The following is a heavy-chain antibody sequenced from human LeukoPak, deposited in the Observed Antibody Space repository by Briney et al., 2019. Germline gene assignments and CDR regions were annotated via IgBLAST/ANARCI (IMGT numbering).Heavy chain of an antibody. CDR2: IWYDGSIK. D-gene: IGHD5-24*01. CDR1: GFSLSDYG. J-gene: IGHJ6*02. V-gene: IGHV3-33*01. CDR3: ARDAASDGSHYGMDV. Sequence: GGSLRLSCEASGFSLSDYGMHWVRQAPGKGLEWVAVIWYDGSIKKYADSVEGRLTISRDNSNNMLYLQMNSLRVEDTAVYYCARDAASDGSHYGMDVWAKGPRSSSP.